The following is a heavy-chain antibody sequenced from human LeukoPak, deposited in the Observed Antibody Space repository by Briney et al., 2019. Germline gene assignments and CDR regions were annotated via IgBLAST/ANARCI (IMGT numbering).Heavy chain of an antibody. CDR2: TYYRSKWYN. D-gene: IGHD6-19*01. CDR3: ARDGMAVAVGYFDL. J-gene: IGHJ2*01. Sequence: KASQTLSLTCAISGDSVSSNSATRNWIRQSPSRGLEWLGRTYYRSKWYNDYAASVKSRITIKPDTSKNQFSLQLNSVTPEDTAVYYCARDGMAVAVGYFDLWGRGTLVTVSS. CDR1: GDSVSSNSAT. V-gene: IGHV6-1*01.